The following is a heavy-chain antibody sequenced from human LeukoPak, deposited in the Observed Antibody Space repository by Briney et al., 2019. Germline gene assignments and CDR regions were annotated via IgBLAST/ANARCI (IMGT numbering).Heavy chain of an antibody. J-gene: IGHJ4*02. Sequence: ASVKVSCKASGYSFTGYYMHWVRQAPGQGLEWMGWTSAYNGNTNYAQKLQGRVTMTTDTSTSTAYMELRSLRSDDTAVYYCARARVRGGSYYDFWSGYYYFDYWGQGTLVTVSS. CDR1: GYSFTGYY. V-gene: IGHV1-18*04. D-gene: IGHD3-3*01. CDR2: TSAYNGNT. CDR3: ARARVRGGSYYDFWSGYYYFDY.